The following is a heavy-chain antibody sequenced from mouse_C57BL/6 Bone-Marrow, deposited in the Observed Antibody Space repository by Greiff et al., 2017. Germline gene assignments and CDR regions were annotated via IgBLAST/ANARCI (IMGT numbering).Heavy chain of an antibody. V-gene: IGHV1-59*01. CDR3: ARGGKLLRMDY. J-gene: IGHJ4*01. D-gene: IGHD1-1*01. CDR2: IDPSDSYT. CDR1: GYTFTSYW. Sequence: QVQLQQPGAELVRPGTSVKLSCKASGYTFTSYWLHWVKQRPGQGLEWIGVIDPSDSYTNYNQKFKGNATLTVDTSSSTAYMQLSSLTSEDSAVYYCARGGKLLRMDYWGQGTSVTVSS.